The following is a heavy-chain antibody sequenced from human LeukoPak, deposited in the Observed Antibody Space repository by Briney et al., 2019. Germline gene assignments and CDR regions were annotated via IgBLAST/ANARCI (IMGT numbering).Heavy chain of an antibody. Sequence: PGGSLRLSCAASGFTSSTYDMHWVRQAPDKGLEWVAVTSYDGSNNHYAESVKGRFTISRDNSKSTLYLQMSSLRAEDTALYYCAKKKTTGYYSYYAMDVWGQGTTVTVSS. J-gene: IGHJ6*02. CDR2: TSYDGSNN. CDR3: AKKKTTGYYSYYAMDV. V-gene: IGHV3-30*18. CDR1: GFTSSTYD. D-gene: IGHD1-14*01.